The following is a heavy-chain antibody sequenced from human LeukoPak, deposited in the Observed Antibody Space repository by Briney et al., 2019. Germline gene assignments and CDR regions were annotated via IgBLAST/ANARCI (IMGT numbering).Heavy chain of an antibody. CDR1: GGSFSGYY. D-gene: IGHD4-17*01. CDR2: INHSGST. Sequence: SETLSLTCAVYGGSFSGYYWSWIRQPPGKGLEWSGEINHSGSTNYSPSLKSRVTISVDTSKNQFSLKLSSVTAADTAVYYCAKGSDFDYGVKESFDYWGQGTLVTVSS. J-gene: IGHJ4*02. V-gene: IGHV4-34*01. CDR3: AKGSDFDYGVKESFDY.